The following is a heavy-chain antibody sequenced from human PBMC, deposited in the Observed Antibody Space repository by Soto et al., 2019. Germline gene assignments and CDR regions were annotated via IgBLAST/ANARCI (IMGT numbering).Heavy chain of an antibody. CDR3: ARGPYYYGSGGWDY. Sequence: PSETLSLTCAVYGGSFSGYYWSWIRQPPGKGLEWIGEINHSGSTNYNPSLKSRVTISVDTSKNQFSLKLSSVTAADTAVYYCARGPYYYGSGGWDYRGQGTLVTVSS. J-gene: IGHJ4*02. V-gene: IGHV4-34*01. CDR2: INHSGST. CDR1: GGSFSGYY. D-gene: IGHD3-10*01.